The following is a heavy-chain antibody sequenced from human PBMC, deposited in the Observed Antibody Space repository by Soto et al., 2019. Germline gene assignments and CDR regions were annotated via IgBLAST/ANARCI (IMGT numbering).Heavy chain of an antibody. J-gene: IGHJ6*03. V-gene: IGHV3-21*01. D-gene: IGHD6-6*01. CDR1: GFTFSSYS. CDR2: ISSSSSYI. CDR3: AGYSSSGYYYYYMDV. Sequence: GGSLRLSCAASGFTFSSYSMNWVRQAPGKGLEWVSSISSSSSYIYYADSVRGRFTISRDNAKNSLYLQMNSLRAEDTAVYYCAGYSSSGYYYYYMDVWGKRTTVTVSS.